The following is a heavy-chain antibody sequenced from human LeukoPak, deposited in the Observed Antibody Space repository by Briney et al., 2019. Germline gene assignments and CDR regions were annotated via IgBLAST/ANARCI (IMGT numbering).Heavy chain of an antibody. V-gene: IGHV4-59*08. D-gene: IGHD3-22*01. J-gene: IGHJ3*02. CDR3: ARSPYYYDSSGYYPYDAFDI. Sequence: SETLSLTCTVSGGSISSYYWSWIRQPPGKGLEWIGYIYYSGSTNYNPSLKSRVTISVDTSKNQFSLKLSSVTAADTAVYYCARSPYYYDSSGYYPYDAFDIWGQGTMVTVSS. CDR1: GGSISSYY. CDR2: IYYSGST.